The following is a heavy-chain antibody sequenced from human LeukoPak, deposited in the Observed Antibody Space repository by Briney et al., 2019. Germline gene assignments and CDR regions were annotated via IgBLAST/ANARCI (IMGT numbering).Heavy chain of an antibody. CDR1: GSHY. V-gene: IGHV4-4*07. J-gene: IGHJ4*02. CDR3: ARGLTCNGGSWAFDY. D-gene: IGHD2-15*01. Sequence: SETLSLTFSISGSHYWSWMRQPAGKGLEWIGRMYNSGRANYKPSLQSRVIMSVVSYKNKFSLKLASATTAHTAVYCCARGLTCNGGSWAFDYWGQGTLVTVSP. CDR2: MYNSGRA.